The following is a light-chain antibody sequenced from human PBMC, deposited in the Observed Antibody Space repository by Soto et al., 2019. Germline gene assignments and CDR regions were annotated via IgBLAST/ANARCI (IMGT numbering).Light chain of an antibody. CDR2: GDS. CDR1: SSNIGSGYD. J-gene: IGLJ2*01. V-gene: IGLV1-40*01. CDR3: QSYDSSLSGVI. Sequence: QSVLTQPTSVSGAPGQRVTISCIGSSSNIGSGYDVHWYQQFPRTAPKLLISGDSNRPSGVPDRFSGSKSGTSASLAITGLQTEDEADYYCQSYDSSLSGVIFGGGTKLTVL.